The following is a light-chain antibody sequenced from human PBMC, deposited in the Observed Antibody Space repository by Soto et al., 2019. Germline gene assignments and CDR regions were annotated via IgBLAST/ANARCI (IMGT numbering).Light chain of an antibody. V-gene: IGLV1-40*01. CDR3: QSYDISLSGHVV. Sequence: QSVLTQPPSVSGAPGQRVTISCTGSSSNIGAGYDVHWYQQLPGTAPKLLIYGNSNRPSGVPDRFSGSKSGTSASLAITGLHAEDEADYYCQSYDISLSGHVVFGGGTKLTVL. CDR2: GNS. CDR1: SSNIGAGYD. J-gene: IGLJ2*01.